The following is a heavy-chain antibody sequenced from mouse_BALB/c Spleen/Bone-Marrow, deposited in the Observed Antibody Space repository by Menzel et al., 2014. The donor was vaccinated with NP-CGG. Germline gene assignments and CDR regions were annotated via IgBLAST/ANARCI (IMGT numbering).Heavy chain of an antibody. CDR2: ISGDGRYT. CDR1: GFSFSNYG. D-gene: IGHD2-4*01. V-gene: IGHV5-9-2*01. Sequence: LQQSGGGLVKSGGSLKLSCVASGFSFSNYGMSWVRQTPEKRLEWVATISGDGRYTFYSDSVKGRFTISRDNAKNNLYLQLSSLRSEDTALYYCARHAYYDQTEISFVYWGQGTLVTVSA. CDR3: ARHAYYDQTEISFVY. J-gene: IGHJ3*01.